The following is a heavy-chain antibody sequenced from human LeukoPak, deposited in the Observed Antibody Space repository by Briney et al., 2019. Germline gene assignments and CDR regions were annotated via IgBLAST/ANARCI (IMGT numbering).Heavy chain of an antibody. CDR2: INAGNGNT. Sequence: ASVKVSCKASGYTFTGYYMHWVRQAPGQGLEWMGWINAGNGNTKYSQKFQGRVTITRDTSASTAYMELSSLRSEDTAVYCCASSRWSPAWPYYGMDVWGQGTTVTVSS. CDR3: ASSRWSPAWPYYGMDV. CDR1: GYTFTGYY. D-gene: IGHD4-23*01. J-gene: IGHJ6*02. V-gene: IGHV1-3*01.